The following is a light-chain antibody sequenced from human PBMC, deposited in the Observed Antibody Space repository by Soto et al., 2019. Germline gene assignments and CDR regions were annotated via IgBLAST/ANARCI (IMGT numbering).Light chain of an antibody. Sequence: EIVLTQSPGTLSVSPGERATLSCRASQSVSSGSLAWYQQKPGQAPRLLIYGASSRATGIPDRFSGSGSGTDFTLTISRLEPEDFAVYYCQQYGSSPLTFGGGTKVDSK. J-gene: IGKJ4*01. CDR2: GAS. V-gene: IGKV3-20*01. CDR3: QQYGSSPLT. CDR1: QSVSSGS.